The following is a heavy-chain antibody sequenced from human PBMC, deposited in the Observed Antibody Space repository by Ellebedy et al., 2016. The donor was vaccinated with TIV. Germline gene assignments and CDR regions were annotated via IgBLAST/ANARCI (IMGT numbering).Heavy chain of an antibody. CDR1: GGSVSSDY. V-gene: IGHV4-59*02. CDR2: VFHTGIA. J-gene: IGHJ3*01. Sequence: ESLKISCTVSGGSVSSDYWNWIRRPPGKGLEWIGYVFHTGIAIYNPSLKSRVTMSVDMSRSQFSLRLTSVTAADTAVYYCAKWNAGWNAFDVWGQGTMVTVSS. CDR3: AKWNAGWNAFDV. D-gene: IGHD1-1*01.